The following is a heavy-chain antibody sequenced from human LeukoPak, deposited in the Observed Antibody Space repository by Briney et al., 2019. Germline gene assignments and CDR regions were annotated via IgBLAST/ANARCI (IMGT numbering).Heavy chain of an antibody. Sequence: SVKVSCKASGGTFSSHAISWVRQAPGQGLEWMGGIIPIFGTANYAQKFQGRVTITTDESTSTAYMELSSLRSEDTAVYYCARGNLVRAVAGPNFDYWGQGTLVTVSS. V-gene: IGHV1-69*05. CDR3: ARGNLVRAVAGPNFDY. CDR1: GGTFSSHA. D-gene: IGHD6-19*01. CDR2: IIPIFGTA. J-gene: IGHJ4*02.